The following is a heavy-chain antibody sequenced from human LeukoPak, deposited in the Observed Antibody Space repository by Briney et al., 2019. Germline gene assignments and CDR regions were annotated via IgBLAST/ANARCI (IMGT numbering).Heavy chain of an antibody. CDR3: AKDRDCSGGSCYSDY. D-gene: IGHD2-15*01. V-gene: IGHV3-23*01. CDR1: GFNFNDAA. J-gene: IGHJ4*02. Sequence: GGSLRLSCAASGFNFNDAAMTWVRQAPGKGLEWVSAISGSGGSTYYADSVKGRFTISRDNSKNTLYLQMNSLRAEDTAVYYCAKDRDCSGGSCYSDYWGQGTLVTVSS. CDR2: ISGSGGST.